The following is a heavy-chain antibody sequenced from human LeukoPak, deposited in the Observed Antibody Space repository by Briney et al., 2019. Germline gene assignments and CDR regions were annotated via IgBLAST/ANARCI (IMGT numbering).Heavy chain of an antibody. J-gene: IGHJ4*02. D-gene: IGHD2-15*01. CDR3: ARVWSAAFDY. Sequence: GGSLRLSCAASGFTLSSYWMSWVRQAPGKGLEGVANIKQDGSEKHYVDSVKGRFTISRDNAKNSLYLQMNSLRAEDTAVYYCARVWSAAFDYWGQGTLVTVSS. V-gene: IGHV3-7*01. CDR1: GFTLSSYW. CDR2: IKQDGSEK.